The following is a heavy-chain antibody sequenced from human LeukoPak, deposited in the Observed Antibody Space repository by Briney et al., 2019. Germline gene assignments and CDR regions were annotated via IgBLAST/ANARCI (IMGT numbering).Heavy chain of an antibody. J-gene: IGHJ4*02. Sequence: KPSETLSLTCTVSGGSISGFYWSWIRQSPGKGLEWIGYIHYSGSTNYNPSLKSRITISVDTSKNQFSLRLSSVTAADTAMYFCARVIGNYFPDYWGQGTLVTVSS. CDR1: GGSISGFY. CDR3: ARVIGNYFPDY. CDR2: IHYSGST. D-gene: IGHD4-11*01. V-gene: IGHV4-59*01.